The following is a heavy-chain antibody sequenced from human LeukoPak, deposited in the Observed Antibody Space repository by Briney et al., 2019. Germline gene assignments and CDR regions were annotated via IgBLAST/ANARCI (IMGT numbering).Heavy chain of an antibody. D-gene: IGHD3-3*01. J-gene: IGHJ4*02. V-gene: IGHV1-2*02. CDR3: ARDQTGYDFWSGYYKYYFDY. Sequence: ASVKVSCKASGYTFTGYHMHWVRHAPGQGLEWMGWINPNSGGTNYAQKFQGRVTMTRDTSISTAYMELSRLRSDDTAVYYCARDQTGYDFWSGYYKYYFDYWGQGTLVTVSS. CDR1: GYTFTGYH. CDR2: INPNSGGT.